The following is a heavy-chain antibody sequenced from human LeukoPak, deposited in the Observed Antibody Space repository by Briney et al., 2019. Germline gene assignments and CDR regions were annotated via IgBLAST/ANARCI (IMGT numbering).Heavy chain of an antibody. V-gene: IGHV4-34*01. Sequence: SETLSLTCAVYGGSFSGYYWSWIRQPPGKGLEWIGEINHSGSTNYNPSLKSRVTISVDTSKNQFSLKLSSVTAADTAVYYCARQVSHAFDVWGQGTMVVGSS. D-gene: IGHD3-10*01. CDR3: ARQVSHAFDV. J-gene: IGHJ3*01. CDR1: GGSFSGYY. CDR2: INHSGST.